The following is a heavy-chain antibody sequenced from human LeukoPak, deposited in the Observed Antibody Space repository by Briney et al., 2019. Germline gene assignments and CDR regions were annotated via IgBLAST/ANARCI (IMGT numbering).Heavy chain of an antibody. CDR2: ISGTAVNT. J-gene: IGHJ4*02. CDR1: GFTFSTYG. V-gene: IGHV3-23*01. D-gene: IGHD4-17*01. CDR3: AKAHHGDYFFYFDY. Sequence: GGSLRLSCAASGFTFSTYGMSWVRQAPGKGLEWVSGISGTAVNTYYAASVQGRFTISRDNSKSTLYLQMNSLRAEDTAVYYCAKAHHGDYFFYFDYWGQGTLVTVSS.